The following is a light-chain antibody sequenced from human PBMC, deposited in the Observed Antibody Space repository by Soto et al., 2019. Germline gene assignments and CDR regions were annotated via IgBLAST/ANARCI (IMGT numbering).Light chain of an antibody. CDR3: QQYDTYPWT. V-gene: IGKV1-5*03. J-gene: IGKJ1*01. CDR1: QSVNTW. CDR2: KAS. Sequence: DVQMTQSPSTLSAFVGDRVTISCRASQSVNTWVAWYQQKPGKAPKLLIYKASTLQSGVPSGFSGSASGTDFTLTISSLQPDDSGTYYCQQYDTYPWTFGQGTKVDIK.